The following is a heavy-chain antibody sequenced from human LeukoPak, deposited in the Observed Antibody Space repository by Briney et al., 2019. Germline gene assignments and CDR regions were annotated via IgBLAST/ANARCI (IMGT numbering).Heavy chain of an antibody. CDR1: GYTLTELS. D-gene: IGHD2-2*01. CDR3: ATSYCSSTSCYEVWAY. J-gene: IGHJ4*02. V-gene: IGHV1-24*01. CDR2: FDPEDGET. Sequence: ASVKVSCKVSGYTLTELSMHWVRQAPGKGLEGMGGFDPEDGETIYAQKFQGRVTMTEDTSTDTAYMELSSLRSEDTAVHYCATSYCSSTSCYEVWAYWGQGTLVTVSS.